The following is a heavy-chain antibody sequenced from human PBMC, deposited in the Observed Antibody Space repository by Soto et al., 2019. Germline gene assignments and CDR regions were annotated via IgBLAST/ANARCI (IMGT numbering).Heavy chain of an antibody. J-gene: IGHJ4*02. CDR3: ARDEVKGNWNSLSYFDY. CDR2: ISFDGSDK. CDR1: GFTFNNYG. V-gene: IGHV3-30*03. Sequence: GGSLRLSCAASGFTFNNYGMHWDRQAPGKGLEWVAVISFDGSDKYYADSVKGRFTISRDNAKNSLYLQMNSLRAEDTAVYYCARDEVKGNWNSLSYFDYWGQGTLVTVSS. D-gene: IGHD1-1*01.